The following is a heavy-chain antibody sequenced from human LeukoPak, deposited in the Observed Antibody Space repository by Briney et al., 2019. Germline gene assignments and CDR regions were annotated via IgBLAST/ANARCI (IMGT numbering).Heavy chain of an antibody. D-gene: IGHD2-15*01. CDR3: ASALQGGFDY. Sequence: PSETLSLTCSVSGGSISSYYWTWVRQPPGKGLEWIEYIYYSGSTNYNPSLKSRVTMSIDTSKNQFSLQLSSVTAADTAVYYCASALQGGFDYWGQGTLVTVSS. CDR1: GGSISSYY. V-gene: IGHV4-59*01. CDR2: IYYSGST. J-gene: IGHJ4*02.